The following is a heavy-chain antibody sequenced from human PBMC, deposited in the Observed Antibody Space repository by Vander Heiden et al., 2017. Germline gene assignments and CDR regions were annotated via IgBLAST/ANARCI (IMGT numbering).Heavy chain of an antibody. CDR3: ARESGYSGYEA. J-gene: IGHJ5*02. CDR1: GCSISSGGYY. Sequence: QVQLQESGPGLVKPSQTLSLPCTFSGCSISSGGYYWSWIRQHPGKGRGWIGYIYYSGSTYYNPSLKSRVTISVDTSKNQFSLKLSSVTAADTAVYYCARESGYSGYEAWGQGTLVTVSS. V-gene: IGHV4-31*03. CDR2: IYYSGST. D-gene: IGHD5-12*01.